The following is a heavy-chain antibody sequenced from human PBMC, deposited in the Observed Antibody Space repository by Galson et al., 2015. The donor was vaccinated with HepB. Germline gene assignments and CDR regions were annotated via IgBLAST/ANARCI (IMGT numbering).Heavy chain of an antibody. CDR2: ISSSSSYI. D-gene: IGHD2-2*01. CDR3: ARDTLGYCSSTSCYSGSYYGMDV. J-gene: IGHJ6*02. CDR1: GLTFSSYS. V-gene: IGHV3-21*01. Sequence: SLRLSGAASGLTFSSYSMNWVREAPGKGLDWVSSISSSSSYIYYADSVKGRFTISRDNAKNSLYLQMNSLRAEDTAVYYCARDTLGYCSSTSCYSGSYYGMDVWGQGTTVTVSS.